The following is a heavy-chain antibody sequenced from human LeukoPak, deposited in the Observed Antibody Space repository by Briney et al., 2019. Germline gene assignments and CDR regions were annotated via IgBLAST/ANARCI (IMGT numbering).Heavy chain of an antibody. V-gene: IGHV1-46*01. Sequence: GASVKVSCKASGYTFTSYYMHWVRQAPGQGLEWMGIINPSGGSTSYAQKFQGRVTMTRATSTSTVYMELSSLRSEDTAVYYCARDKVDYDFWSGYYDYWGQGTLVTVSS. J-gene: IGHJ4*02. CDR3: ARDKVDYDFWSGYYDY. CDR2: INPSGGST. CDR1: GYTFTSYY. D-gene: IGHD3-3*01.